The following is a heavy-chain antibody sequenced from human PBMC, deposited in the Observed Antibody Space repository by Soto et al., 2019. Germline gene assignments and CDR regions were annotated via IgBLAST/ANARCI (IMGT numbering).Heavy chain of an antibody. CDR1: GFTFSSYE. D-gene: IGHD2-2*01. CDR2: ISSAGDSS. V-gene: IGHV3-48*03. CDR3: ARVYCSTTTCHVQAFDS. Sequence: GGSLRLSCAASGFTFSSYEMNWVRQAPGKTLEWVSYISSAGDSSYYADSVKSRFTISRDNAKNSLYLQTNSLRVEDTAVYYCARVYCSTTTCHVQAFDSWGQGTLVTVSS. J-gene: IGHJ4*02.